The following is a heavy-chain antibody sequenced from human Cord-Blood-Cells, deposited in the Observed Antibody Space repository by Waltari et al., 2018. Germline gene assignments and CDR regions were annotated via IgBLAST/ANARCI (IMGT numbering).Heavy chain of an antibody. CDR2: IWYDGSNK. V-gene: IGHV3-33*01. CDR3: ARWYNWNYGPQRGMDV. D-gene: IGHD1-7*01. Sequence: QVQLVESGGGVVQPGRSLRLSCAASGFTFSSYGMHWVRQATGKGLEWVAVIWYDGSNKYYADSVKGRFTISRDNSKNTLYLQMNSLRAEDTAVYYCARWYNWNYGPQRGMDVWGQGTTVTVSS. CDR1: GFTFSSYG. J-gene: IGHJ6*02.